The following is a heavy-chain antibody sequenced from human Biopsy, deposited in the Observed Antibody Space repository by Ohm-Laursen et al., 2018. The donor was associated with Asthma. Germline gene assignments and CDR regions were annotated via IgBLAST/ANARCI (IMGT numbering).Heavy chain of an antibody. D-gene: IGHD5-12*01. V-gene: IGHV1-2*06. CDR2: IDPNSGGT. CDR3: ARGYSGSDRIVYYYSGLEV. J-gene: IGHJ6*02. CDR1: GYPFTDYY. Sequence: ASVKVSCKASGYPFTDYYVHWVRQAPGQGLEWMGRIDPNSGGTNYAQKFLGRVTMTRDTSTSTVYMELSSLRSEDTAVYYCARGYSGSDRIVYYYSGLEVWGQGTTVTVSS.